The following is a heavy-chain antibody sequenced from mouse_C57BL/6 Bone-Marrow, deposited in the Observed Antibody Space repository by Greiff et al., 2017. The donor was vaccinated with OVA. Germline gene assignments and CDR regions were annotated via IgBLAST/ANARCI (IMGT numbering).Heavy chain of an antibody. CDR3: VRHRGGWYFDV. V-gene: IGHV10-1*01. J-gene: IGHJ1*03. CDR1: GFSFNTYA. CDR2: IRSKSNNYAT. Sequence: DVMLVESGGGLVQPKGSLKLSCAASGFSFNTYAMNWVRQAPGKGLEWVARIRSKSNNYATYYADSVKDRFTISRDDSESMLYLQMNNLKTEDTAMYYCVRHRGGWYFDVWGTGTTVTVSS.